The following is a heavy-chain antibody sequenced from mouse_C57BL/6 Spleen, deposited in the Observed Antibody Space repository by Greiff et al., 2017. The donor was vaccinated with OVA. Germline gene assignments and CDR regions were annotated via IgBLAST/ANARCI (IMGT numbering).Heavy chain of an antibody. V-gene: IGHV5-17*01. CDR1: GFTFSDYG. CDR2: ISSGSSTI. CDR3: ARPARRGCFDY. J-gene: IGHJ2*01. Sequence: EVQLVESGGGLVKPGGSLKLSCAASGFTFSDYGMHWVRQAPEKGLEWVAYISSGSSTIYYADTVQGRFTISRDNAKNTLFLQMTSLRSEDTAMYYCARPARRGCFDYWGQGTTLTVSS.